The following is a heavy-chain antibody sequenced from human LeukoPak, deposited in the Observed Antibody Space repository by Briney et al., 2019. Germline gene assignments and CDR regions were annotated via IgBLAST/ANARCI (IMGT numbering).Heavy chain of an antibody. D-gene: IGHD1-1*01. CDR3: ARDELELWYMDV. J-gene: IGHJ6*03. V-gene: IGHV3-21*01. CDR1: GFTLSSYW. Sequence: GGSLRLSCAASGFTLSSYWMSWVRQAPGKGLEWVSSISSSSTYIYYADSVKGRFTISRDNAKNSLYLQMNSLRAEDTAVYYCARDELELWYMDVWGKGTTVTVSS. CDR2: ISSSSTYI.